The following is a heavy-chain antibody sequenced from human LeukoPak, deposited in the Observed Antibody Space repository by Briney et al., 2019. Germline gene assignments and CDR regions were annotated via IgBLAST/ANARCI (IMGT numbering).Heavy chain of an antibody. J-gene: IGHJ4*02. V-gene: IGHV5-51*01. CDR3: ARRGGYNVFDY. CDR2: IYPDDSDI. Sequence: GESLKISCKGSGYSFTDYWIGWVRQMPGESLQWMGIIYPDDSDIRYSPSFQGQVTISADKSIITAYLQWSSLKASDTAMYYCARRGGYNVFDYWGQGTLVTVSS. CDR1: GYSFTDYW. D-gene: IGHD5-24*01.